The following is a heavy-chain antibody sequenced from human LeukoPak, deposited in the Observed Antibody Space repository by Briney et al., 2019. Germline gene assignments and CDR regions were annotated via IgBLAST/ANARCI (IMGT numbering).Heavy chain of an antibody. D-gene: IGHD2-2*01. CDR2: IYHSGST. CDR3: ARDRRDIVVVPAASYYYYMDV. V-gene: IGHV4-30-2*01. Sequence: PSETLSLTCTVSGGSISSGGYYWSWIRQPPGKGLEWIGYIYHSGSTYYNPSLKSRVTISVDRSKNQFSLKLSSVTAADTAVYYCARDRRDIVVVPAASYYYYMDVWGKGTTVTVSS. CDR1: GGSISSGGYY. J-gene: IGHJ6*03.